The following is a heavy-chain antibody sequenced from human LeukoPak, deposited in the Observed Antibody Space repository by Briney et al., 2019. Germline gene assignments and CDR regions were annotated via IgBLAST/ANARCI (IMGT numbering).Heavy chain of an antibody. CDR1: GGTFSSYA. D-gene: IGHD2-2*01. CDR3: ARVLGYCSSTSCYRLDYYYYGMDV. CDR2: IIPILGIA. Sequence: SVKVSCKASGGTFSSYAISWVRQAPGQGLEWMGRIIPILGIANYAQKFQGRVTITADKSTSTAYMELSSLRSEDTAVYYCARVLGYCSSTSCYRLDYYYYGMDVWGQGTTVTVSS. V-gene: IGHV1-69*04. J-gene: IGHJ6*02.